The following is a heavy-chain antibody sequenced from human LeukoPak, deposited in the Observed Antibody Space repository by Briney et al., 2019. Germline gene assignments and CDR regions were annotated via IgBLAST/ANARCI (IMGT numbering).Heavy chain of an antibody. V-gene: IGHV3-7*01. J-gene: IGHJ4*02. CDR1: GFTFSSYA. CDR2: VKEVGSEK. D-gene: IGHD3-10*01. CDR3: ARWFVLRGFYFYDY. Sequence: GGSLRVSCAASGFTFSSYAMHWVRPAPGKGVAWVADVKEVGSEKTYAHSAKGRFTISRDNAKNSLYLQMNSLRAEDPAVDFCARWFVLRGFYFYDYWDEAT.